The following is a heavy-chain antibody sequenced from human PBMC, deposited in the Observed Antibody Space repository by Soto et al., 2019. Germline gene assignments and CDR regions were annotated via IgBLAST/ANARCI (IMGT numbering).Heavy chain of an antibody. CDR2: IYWDDDK. J-gene: IGHJ5*02. CDR1: GFSLSASGVA. D-gene: IGHD6-19*01. V-gene: IGHV2-5*02. CDR3: AHRPIVVSSTRGFAWFDP. Sequence: QVTLKESGPTLVKPTQTLTLTCTFSGFSLSASGVAVGWIRQPPGKALEWLALIYWDDDKRYSPSLKSRLTISKDTSKNQVVLTMTNMGPVDTATYYCAHRPIVVSSTRGFAWFDPWGQGTLVTVSS.